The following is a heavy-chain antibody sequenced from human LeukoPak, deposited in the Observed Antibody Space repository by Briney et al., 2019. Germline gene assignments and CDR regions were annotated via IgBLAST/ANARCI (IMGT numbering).Heavy chain of an antibody. J-gene: IGHJ4*02. CDR3: ARRSSGYSSFFDY. CDR2: ISSTSNTI. Sequence: GGSLRLSCAAPGFTFSSYSMNWVRQAPGKGLECVSFISSTSNTIYYADSVKGRFTISRDNAKNSLYLQMNSLRDEDTAVYYCARRSSGYSSFFDYWGQGTLVTVSS. CDR1: GFTFSSYS. V-gene: IGHV3-48*02. D-gene: IGHD3-22*01.